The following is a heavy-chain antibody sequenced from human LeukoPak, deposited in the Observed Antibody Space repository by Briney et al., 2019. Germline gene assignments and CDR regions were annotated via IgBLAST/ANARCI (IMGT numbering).Heavy chain of an antibody. CDR3: ARGRREDSSGYYGVY. J-gene: IGHJ4*02. V-gene: IGHV1-69*04. Sequence: ASVKVSCKASGGTFSSYAISWVRQAPGQGLEWMGRIIPILGIANYAQKFQGRVTITADKSTSTAYMELSSLRSEDTAVYYCARGRREDSSGYYGVYWGQGTLVTVS. D-gene: IGHD3-22*01. CDR2: IIPILGIA. CDR1: GGTFSSYA.